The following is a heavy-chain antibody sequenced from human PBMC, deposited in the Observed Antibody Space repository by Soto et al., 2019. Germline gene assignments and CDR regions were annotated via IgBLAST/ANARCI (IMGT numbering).Heavy chain of an antibody. CDR2: INPNSGGT. CDR3: ARDLGGDRFLEWLWGGMDV. J-gene: IGHJ6*02. D-gene: IGHD3-3*01. CDR1: GYTFTGYY. Sequence: GASVKVSCKASGYTFTGYYMHWVRQAPGQGLEWMGWINPNSGGTNYAQKFQGRVTMTRDTSISTAYMELSRLRSDDTAVYYCARDLGGDRFLEWLWGGMDVWGQGTTVTVSS. V-gene: IGHV1-2*02.